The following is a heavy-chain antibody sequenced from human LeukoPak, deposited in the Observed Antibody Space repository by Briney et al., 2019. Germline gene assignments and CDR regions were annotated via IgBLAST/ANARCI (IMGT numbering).Heavy chain of an antibody. J-gene: IGHJ6*03. V-gene: IGHV3-30*02. Sequence: QPGGSLRLSCAASGFTFSSYGMHWVRQAPGKGLEWVAFIRYDGSNKYCADSVKGRFPISRDNSKHTVYVNMNSERAEDTAVLYCAKDSLWFGNIYYYCYMDVWGKGTTVTISS. CDR1: GFTFSSYG. D-gene: IGHD3-10*01. CDR3: AKDSLWFGNIYYYCYMDV. CDR2: IRYDGSNK.